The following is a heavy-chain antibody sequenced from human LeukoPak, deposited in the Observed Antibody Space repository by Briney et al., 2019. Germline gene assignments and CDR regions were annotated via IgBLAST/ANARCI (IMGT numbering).Heavy chain of an antibody. Sequence: GGSLRLSCAASGFTFSSYEMNWVRQAPGKGLEWVSYISSSGSTIYYADSVKGRFTISRDNDKNSLYLQMNSLRAEDTAVYYCARDGVGAHAYGPFDIWGQGTMVTVSS. CDR1: GFTFSSYE. J-gene: IGHJ3*02. CDR2: ISSSGSTI. V-gene: IGHV3-48*03. D-gene: IGHD1-26*01. CDR3: ARDGVGAHAYGPFDI.